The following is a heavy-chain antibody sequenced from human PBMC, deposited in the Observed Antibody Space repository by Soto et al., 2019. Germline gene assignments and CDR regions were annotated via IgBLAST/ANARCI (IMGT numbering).Heavy chain of an antibody. V-gene: IGHV4-59*05. CDR1: GGSITSYY. CDR2: IYYSGST. CDR3: ATIVVVPAAKILRDWFDP. J-gene: IGHJ5*02. D-gene: IGHD2-2*01. Sequence: SETLSLTCTVSGGSITSYYWTWIRQPPGKGLEWIGSIYYSGSTYYNPSLKSRVTISVDTSKNQFSLKLSSVTAADTAVYYCATIVVVPAAKILRDWFDPWGQGTLVTVSS.